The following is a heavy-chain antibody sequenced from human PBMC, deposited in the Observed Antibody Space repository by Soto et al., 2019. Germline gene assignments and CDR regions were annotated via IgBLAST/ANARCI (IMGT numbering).Heavy chain of an antibody. CDR3: GRNGEAVGPLSFFDY. D-gene: IGHD2-8*01. CDR2: IYNSGQT. J-gene: IGHJ4*02. Sequence: QLQLQESGPGLVKPSETLSLTCTVSGVSMSRSLYFWGWIRQPPGKGLEWIGNIYNSGQTYYNPSLESSVGNSVDKSTNQFYLRLSSVTAADSAVYYCGRNGEAVGPLSFFDYWGQGSLVTVSS. V-gene: IGHV4-39*01. CDR1: GVSMSRSLYF.